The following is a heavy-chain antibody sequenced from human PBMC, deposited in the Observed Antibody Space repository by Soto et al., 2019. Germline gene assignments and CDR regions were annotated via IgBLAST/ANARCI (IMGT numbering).Heavy chain of an antibody. Sequence: GGSLRLSCVASGFTFEDQAMHWVRQAPGKGLEWVSGISWKGDRVGYADSVKGRFTISRDNAKNSLVLQMNSLRAEDTAFYFCVRDTYYDFWSGPGGPFDLWGPGTMVPVSS. CDR3: VRDTYYDFWSGPGGPFDL. CDR2: ISWKGDRV. D-gene: IGHD3-3*01. V-gene: IGHV3-9*01. J-gene: IGHJ3*01. CDR1: GFTFEDQA.